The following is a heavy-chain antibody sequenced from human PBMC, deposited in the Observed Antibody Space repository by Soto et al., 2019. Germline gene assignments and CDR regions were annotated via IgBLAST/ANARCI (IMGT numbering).Heavy chain of an antibody. V-gene: IGHV1-69*04. Sequence: SVKVSCKASGGTFSSYTISWVRQAPGQGLEWMGRIIPILGIANYAQKFQGRVTITEDKSTSTAYMELSSLRSEDTAVYYCATDLSGPYCSGGSCFGDAFDIWGQGTMVTVSS. CDR2: IIPILGIA. CDR3: ATDLSGPYCSGGSCFGDAFDI. D-gene: IGHD2-15*01. J-gene: IGHJ3*02. CDR1: GGTFSSYT.